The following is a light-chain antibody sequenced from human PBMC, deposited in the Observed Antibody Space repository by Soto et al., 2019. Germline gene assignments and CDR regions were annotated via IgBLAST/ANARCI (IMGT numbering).Light chain of an antibody. CDR3: QSYDSSLSGFV. Sequence: QSVLTQPPSVSGAPGQRVTISCTGSSSNIGAGYDVHWYQQVPGTAPKRLIYGNTNRPSGVPDRFSGSKSGTSTSLAITGLQGEDEADYSCQSYDSSLSGFVFGTGTKLTVL. V-gene: IGLV1-40*01. J-gene: IGLJ1*01. CDR2: GNT. CDR1: SSNIGAGYD.